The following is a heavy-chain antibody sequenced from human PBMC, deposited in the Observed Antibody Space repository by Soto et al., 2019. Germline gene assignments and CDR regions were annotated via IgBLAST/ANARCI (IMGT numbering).Heavy chain of an antibody. D-gene: IGHD5-12*01. CDR2: ISGSGGST. J-gene: IGHJ4*02. CDR1: GFTFSSYA. V-gene: IGHV3-23*01. Sequence: VGSLRLSCAASGFTFSSYAMSWVRQAPGKGLEWVSAISGSGGSTYYADSVKGRFTISRDNSKNTLYLQMNSLRAEDTAVYYCAIRRDGYNSVDYWGQGTLVTVSS. CDR3: AIRRDGYNSVDY.